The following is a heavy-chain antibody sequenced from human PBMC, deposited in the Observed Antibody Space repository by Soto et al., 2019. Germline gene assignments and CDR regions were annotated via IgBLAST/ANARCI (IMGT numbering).Heavy chain of an antibody. CDR1: GGSISSGDYS. D-gene: IGHD4-17*01. CDR3: ARVTTVTQWGFDP. V-gene: IGHV4-30-4*01. J-gene: IGHJ5*02. Sequence: QVQLQESGPGLVKPSQTLSLTCTVSGGSISSGDYSWSWIRQPPGKGLEWIGYIYYSGSTYYNPALKSRVTISVDTSKNQFSLKLSSVTAADTAVYYCARVTTVTQWGFDPWGQGTLVTVSS. CDR2: IYYSGST.